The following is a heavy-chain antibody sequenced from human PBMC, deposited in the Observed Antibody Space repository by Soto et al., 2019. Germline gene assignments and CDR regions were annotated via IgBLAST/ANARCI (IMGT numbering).Heavy chain of an antibody. V-gene: IGHV3-30-3*01. CDR2: ISYDGSNK. CDR3: ARDFDSSGYSAFDI. Sequence: PGGSLRLSCAASGFTFSSYAMHWVRQAPGKGLEWVAVISYDGSNKYYADSVKGRFTISRDNSKNTLYLQMNSLRAEDTAVYYCARDFDSSGYSAFDIWGQGTMVTVS. J-gene: IGHJ3*02. D-gene: IGHD3-22*01. CDR1: GFTFSSYA.